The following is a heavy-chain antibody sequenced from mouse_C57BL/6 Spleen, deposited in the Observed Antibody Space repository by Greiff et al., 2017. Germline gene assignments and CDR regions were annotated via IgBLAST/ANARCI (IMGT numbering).Heavy chain of an antibody. D-gene: IGHD1-1*01. CDR1: GYTFTDYE. J-gene: IGHJ1*03. CDR3: TRSYGSSYRYFDV. V-gene: IGHV1-15*01. Sequence: VQLQQSGAELVRPGASVTLSCKASGYTFTDYEMHWVKQTPVHGLEWIGAIDPETGGTAYNQKFKGKAILTADKSSSTAYMERRSLTSEDSAVYYGTRSYGSSYRYFDVWGTGTTVTVSS. CDR2: IDPETGGT.